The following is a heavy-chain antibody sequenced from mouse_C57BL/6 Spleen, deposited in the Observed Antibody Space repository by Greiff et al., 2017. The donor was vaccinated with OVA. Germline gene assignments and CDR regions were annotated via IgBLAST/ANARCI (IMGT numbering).Heavy chain of an antibody. CDR2: TCWDDDK. Sequence: QVTLKESGPGLLQPSQTLSLSCTFSGFSLSTSGMGVGWLRQPSGQGLEWLAHTCWDDDKRYNPYLKSRLTISKDTSRNQVFLKSTSVDTADTATYYCALYYGTYYAMDYWGQGTSVTVSS. J-gene: IGHJ4*01. D-gene: IGHD2-1*01. V-gene: IGHV8-12*01. CDR1: GFSLSTSGMG. CDR3: ALYYGTYYAMDY.